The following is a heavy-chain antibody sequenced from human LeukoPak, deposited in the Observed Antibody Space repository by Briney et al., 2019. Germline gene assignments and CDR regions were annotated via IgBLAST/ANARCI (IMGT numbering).Heavy chain of an antibody. V-gene: IGHV1-2*02. Sequence: ASVKVSCKASGYTFTGYYMHWVRQAPGQGVEWMGWINPNSGGTNYVQKFQGRVTMTRDTSISTAYMELSRLRSEDTAVYYCARDRSNFDWGFHYYGMDVWGQGTTVTVSS. CDR2: INPNSGGT. J-gene: IGHJ6*02. CDR1: GYTFTGYY. D-gene: IGHD3-9*01. CDR3: ARDRSNFDWGFHYYGMDV.